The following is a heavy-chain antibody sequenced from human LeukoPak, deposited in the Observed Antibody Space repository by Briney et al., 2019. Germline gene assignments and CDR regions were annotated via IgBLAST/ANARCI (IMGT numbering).Heavy chain of an antibody. CDR1: GFSFSSYW. CDR3: AKYLTANPGYGSGGLGMDV. J-gene: IGHJ6*02. CDR2: VNGDGDVT. V-gene: IGHV3-74*03. Sequence: PGGSLRLSCAASGFSFSSYWMHWVRQAPGKGLEWVSGVNGDGDVTTYAASVKGRFTVSRDNAKNTLYLQMNSLRAEDTAVYYCAKYLTANPGYGSGGLGMDVWGQGTTVTVSS. D-gene: IGHD3-10*01.